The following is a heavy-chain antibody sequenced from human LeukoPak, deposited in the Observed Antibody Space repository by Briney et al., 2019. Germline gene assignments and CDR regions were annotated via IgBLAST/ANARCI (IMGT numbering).Heavy chain of an antibody. D-gene: IGHD6-19*01. V-gene: IGHV3-30*02. CDR2: IRYDGSNK. CDR1: GFTFSSYG. J-gene: IGHJ5*02. Sequence: GGSLRLSCAASGFTFSSYGMHWVRQAPGKGLEWVAFIRYDGSNKYYTDSVKGRFTISRDNSKNTLYLQMNSLRAEDTAVYYCASAAVAGTFPHWFDPWGQGTLVTVSS. CDR3: ASAAVAGTFPHWFDP.